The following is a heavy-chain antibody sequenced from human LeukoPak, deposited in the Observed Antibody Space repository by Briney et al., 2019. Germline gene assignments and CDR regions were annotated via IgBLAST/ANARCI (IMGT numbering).Heavy chain of an antibody. D-gene: IGHD5-24*01. V-gene: IGHV1-46*01. J-gene: IGHJ4*02. Sequence: ASVKVSCKASGYMFTSYGISWVRQAPGQGLEWMGIINPSGGSTSYAQKFQGRVTMTRDTSTSTVYMELSSLRSEDTAVYYCAREGVEMATVFDYRGQGTLVTVSS. CDR3: AREGVEMATVFDY. CDR1: GYMFTSYG. CDR2: INPSGGST.